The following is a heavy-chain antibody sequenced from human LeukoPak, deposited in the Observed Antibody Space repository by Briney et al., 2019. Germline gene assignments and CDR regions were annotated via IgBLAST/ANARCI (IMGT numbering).Heavy chain of an antibody. J-gene: IGHJ3*02. Sequence: GGSLRLSCAASGFTFSSYWMSWVRQAPGKGLEWVANIKQDGSEKNYVDSVKGRFTISRDNAKNSLYLQMNSLRAEDTAVYYCARQLRYCSGGTCSDAFDIWGQGTTVTVSS. CDR1: GFTFSSYW. D-gene: IGHD2-15*01. CDR2: IKQDGSEK. V-gene: IGHV3-7*01. CDR3: ARQLRYCSGGTCSDAFDI.